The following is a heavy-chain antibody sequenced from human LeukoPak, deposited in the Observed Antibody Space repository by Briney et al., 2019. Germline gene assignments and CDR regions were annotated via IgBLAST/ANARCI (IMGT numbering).Heavy chain of an antibody. CDR2: IYYTGST. CDR3: ARHESIVVVVAARGFDS. V-gene: IGHV4-39*01. D-gene: IGHD2-15*01. J-gene: IGHJ4*02. Sequence: PSETLSLTCTVSGDSISSYYWGWIRQPPGKGLELIGSIYYTGSTSYNPSLKSRVTISVDTSKNQFSLKLSSVTAADTAVYYCARHESIVVVVAARGFDSWGQGTLVTVSS. CDR1: GDSISSYY.